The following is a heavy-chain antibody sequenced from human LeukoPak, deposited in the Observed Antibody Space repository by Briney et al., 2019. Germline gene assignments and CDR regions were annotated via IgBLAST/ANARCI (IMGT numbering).Heavy chain of an antibody. CDR3: ARDASIHDSSSYYFLW. V-gene: IGHV1-69*13. D-gene: IGHD3-22*01. Sequence: SVKVSCKASGGTFSRSAVNWVRQAPGQGLEWMGGIIPMFRAANYAQKFRGRVTITADESTSTAYMELNSLRSEDTAVYYCARDASIHDSSSYYFLWWGQGTLVTVSS. J-gene: IGHJ4*02. CDR1: GGTFSRSA. CDR2: IIPMFRAA.